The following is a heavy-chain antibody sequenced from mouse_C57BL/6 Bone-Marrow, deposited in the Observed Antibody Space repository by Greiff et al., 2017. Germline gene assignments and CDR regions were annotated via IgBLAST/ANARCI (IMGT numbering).Heavy chain of an antibody. V-gene: IGHV5-9-1*02. CDR2: ISSGGDYI. J-gene: IGHJ4*01. CDR3: TRDGGDGSMDY. D-gene: IGHD2-3*01. CDR1: GFTFSSYA. Sequence: EVQLVESGEGLVKPGGSLKLSCAASGFTFSSYAMSWVRQTPEKRLEWVAYISSGGDYIYYADTVKGRITISRDNARNTLYLQMSSLKSEDTAMYYCTRDGGDGSMDYWGQGTSVTVSS.